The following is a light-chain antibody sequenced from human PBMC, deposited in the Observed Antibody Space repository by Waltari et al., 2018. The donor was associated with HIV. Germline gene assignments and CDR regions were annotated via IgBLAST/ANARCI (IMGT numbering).Light chain of an antibody. J-gene: IGKJ4*01. V-gene: IGKV3-20*01. CDR1: ENVGSSY. CDR2: GTS. Sequence: EIVLTLSPGSLSFSSGESAPLPCRASENVGSSYLAWYQHRPGQAPRLLIYGTSKRATGIPDRFSGGGSGTDFTLTLKRLEPEDFAVYYCHQYATSPRTFGGGTKVEVK. CDR3: HQYATSPRT.